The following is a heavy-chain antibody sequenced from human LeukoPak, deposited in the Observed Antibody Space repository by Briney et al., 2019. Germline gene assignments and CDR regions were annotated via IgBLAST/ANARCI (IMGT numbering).Heavy chain of an antibody. CDR3: ARRAGAYSHPYDY. V-gene: IGHV3-53*01. D-gene: IGHD4/OR15-4a*01. CDR1: GFTVSSNS. CDR2: IYSDNT. Sequence: GGSLRLSCTVSGFTVSSNSMSWVRQAPGKGLEWISFIYSDNTHYSDSVKGRFTISRDNSKNTLYLQMNSLRAEDTAVYYCARRAGAYSHPYDYWGQGTLVTVSS. J-gene: IGHJ4*02.